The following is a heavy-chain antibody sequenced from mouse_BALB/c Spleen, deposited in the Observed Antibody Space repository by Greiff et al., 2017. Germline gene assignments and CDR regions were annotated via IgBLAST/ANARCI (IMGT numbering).Heavy chain of an antibody. CDR3: ARVPPYAMDY. J-gene: IGHJ4*01. Sequence: EVKVVESGGGLVQPGGSLKLSCAASGFTFSSYGMSWVRQTPDKRLELVATINSNGGSTYYPDSVKGRFTISRDNAKNTLYLQMSSLKSEDTAMYYCARVPPYAMDYWGQGTSVTVSS. CDR1: GFTFSSYG. V-gene: IGHV5-6-3*01. CDR2: INSNGGST.